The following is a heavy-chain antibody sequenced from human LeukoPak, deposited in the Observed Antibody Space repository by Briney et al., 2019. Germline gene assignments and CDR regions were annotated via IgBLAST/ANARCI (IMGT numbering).Heavy chain of an antibody. CDR1: GYTFTNYY. D-gene: IGHD3-9*01. Sequence: ASVKVSCKASGYTFTNYYTLGATGPWTRVEWMGIINPSAGSTSYAQKFQGRVSMTRDMSTSTVYMELSSLRSEDTAVYYCARDRYGFDYWGQGTLVTVSS. CDR2: INPSAGST. V-gene: IGHV1-46*01. J-gene: IGHJ4*02. CDR3: ARDRYGFDY.